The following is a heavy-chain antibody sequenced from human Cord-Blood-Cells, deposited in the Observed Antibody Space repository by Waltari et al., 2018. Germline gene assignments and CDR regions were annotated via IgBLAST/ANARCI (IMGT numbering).Heavy chain of an antibody. Sequence: QVQLQQWGAGLLKPSETLSFSGYYWSCIRQPPGKGLEWIGEINHSGSTNYNPSLKSRVTISVDTSKNQFSLKLSSVTAADTAVYYCASLGCSSTSCYWFDPWGQGTLVTVSS. J-gene: IGHJ5*02. V-gene: IGHV4-34*01. D-gene: IGHD2-2*01. CDR2: INHSGST. CDR3: ASLGCSSTSCYWFDP. CDR1: SGYY.